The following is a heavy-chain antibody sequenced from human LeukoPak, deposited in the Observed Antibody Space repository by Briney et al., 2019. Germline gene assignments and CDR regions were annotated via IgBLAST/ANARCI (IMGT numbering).Heavy chain of an antibody. CDR2: IASDGAYT. CDR1: GFTFSTFP. V-gene: IGHV3-64*04. J-gene: IGHJ4*02. CDR3: ARVLVAYSSSCLDY. Sequence: GGSLRLSCSASGFTFSTFPMHWVRQAPGKGLEHVSTIASDGAYTYCADSVKGRFTVSRDNAKNSLYLQMNSLRAEDTAVYYCARVLVAYSSSCLDYWGQGTLVTVSS. D-gene: IGHD6-13*01.